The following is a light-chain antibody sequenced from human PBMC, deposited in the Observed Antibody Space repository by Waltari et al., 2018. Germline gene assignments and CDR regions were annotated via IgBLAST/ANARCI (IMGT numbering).Light chain of an antibody. CDR3: QQYTTFPT. J-gene: IGKJ3*01. CDR2: KAS. Sequence: DIQMSQSPPTLSASGGDGVTITCRASQSIGSWLAWYQQKPGKAPKLLIYKASSLEGGVPSRFSGRGSGTDFTFTISSLQPDDFAVYFCQQYTTFPTFGPGTKVDI. CDR1: QSIGSW. V-gene: IGKV1-5*03.